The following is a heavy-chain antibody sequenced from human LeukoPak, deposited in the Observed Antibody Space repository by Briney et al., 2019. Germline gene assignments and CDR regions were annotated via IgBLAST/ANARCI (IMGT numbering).Heavy chain of an antibody. Sequence: PGGSLRLSCAGSGFTFSSYAMSWVRQGPGKGLEWVSAISDSGDYTYYADSVKGRFTISRDNSKNTLYLHVNSLRAEDTAVYYCAKDTSIGKYCTSGVCSPFDYWGQGTLVTVSS. CDR1: GFTFSSYA. CDR2: ISDSGDYT. J-gene: IGHJ4*02. V-gene: IGHV3-23*01. CDR3: AKDTSIGKYCTSGVCSPFDY. D-gene: IGHD2-8*01.